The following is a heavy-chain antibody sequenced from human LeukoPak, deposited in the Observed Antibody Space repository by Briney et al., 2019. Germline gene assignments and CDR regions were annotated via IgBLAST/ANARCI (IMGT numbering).Heavy chain of an antibody. V-gene: IGHV1-2*02. J-gene: IGHJ3*02. CDR1: EYTFTGYY. CDR2: INPYSGGT. CDR3: ARDLAFGEMVTNRGAFDI. Sequence: ASVKASCKASEYTFTGYYIHWVRQAPGQGLEWMGWINPYSGGTNYAQKFQDRVTMTRDTSISTVYMELTRLRSDDTAVYYCARDLAFGEMVTNRGAFDIWGQGTMVTVSS. D-gene: IGHD5-24*01.